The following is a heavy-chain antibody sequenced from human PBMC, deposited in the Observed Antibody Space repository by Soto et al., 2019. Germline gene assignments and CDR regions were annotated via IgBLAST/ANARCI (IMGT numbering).Heavy chain of an antibody. V-gene: IGHV4-59*08. Sequence: SETLSLTCTVSGGSISSYYWSWIRQPPGKGLEWIGYIYYSGSTNYNPSLKSRVAISVDTSKNQFSLKLNSMTAADTAVYYCARHNYGSGSTYFDYWGQGTLVTVSS. D-gene: IGHD3-10*01. CDR1: GGSISSYY. CDR3: ARHNYGSGSTYFDY. CDR2: IYYSGST. J-gene: IGHJ4*02.